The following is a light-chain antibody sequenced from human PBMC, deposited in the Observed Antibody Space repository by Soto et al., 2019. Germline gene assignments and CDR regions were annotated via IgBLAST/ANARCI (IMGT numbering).Light chain of an antibody. CDR3: QHFPSSPPSS. J-gene: IGKJ2*01. CDR2: GAS. V-gene: IGKV3-20*01. CDR1: QRLSNNY. Sequence: EIVLTQSPGTLSSSPGERATLSCRASQRLSNNYLAWYQQKPGQAPSLLIYGASSRTTDIPARFRGSGSDTHFTCTISRLESEDFALHYCQHFPSSPPSSFGQPTKLEIK.